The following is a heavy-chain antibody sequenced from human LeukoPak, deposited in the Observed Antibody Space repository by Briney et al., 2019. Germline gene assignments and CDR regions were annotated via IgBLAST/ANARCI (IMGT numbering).Heavy chain of an antibody. Sequence: GASVKVSCKASGYTFTSYGISWVRQAPGQGLEWMGWISAYNGNTNYAQKLQGRVTMTTDTSTSTAYMELRSLRSDDTAVYYCARGFPPRRNYDSSGYYSYYFDYWGQGTLVTVSS. V-gene: IGHV1-18*01. CDR3: ARGFPPRRNYDSSGYYSYYFDY. D-gene: IGHD3-22*01. J-gene: IGHJ4*02. CDR2: ISAYNGNT. CDR1: GYTFTSYG.